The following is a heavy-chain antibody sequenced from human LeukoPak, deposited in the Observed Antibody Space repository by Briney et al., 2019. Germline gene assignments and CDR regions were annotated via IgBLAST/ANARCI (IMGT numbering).Heavy chain of an antibody. CDR3: ARYQCGYRDNV. CDR2: INSDGSTT. V-gene: IGHV3-74*01. Sequence: GGSLRLSGAASGFTFSAYWMHWVRQAPGKGLVCVSRINSDGSTTSYADSVKGRFAISRDNAKNTVYLEMNSLRAEDTAGYYCARYQCGYRDNVWGQGALVTVFS. J-gene: IGHJ4*02. D-gene: IGHD3-22*01. CDR1: GFTFSAYW.